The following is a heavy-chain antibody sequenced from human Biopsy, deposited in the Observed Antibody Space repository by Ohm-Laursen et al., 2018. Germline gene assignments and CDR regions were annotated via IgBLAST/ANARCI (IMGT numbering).Heavy chain of an antibody. V-gene: IGHV1-24*01. CDR3: AADINVWNVNY. J-gene: IGHJ4*02. CDR2: FALENGKT. D-gene: IGHD1-1*01. Sequence: SVKVSCKVSGYAVTEFSMHWVRQAPGKGLEWMGGFALENGKTIYAQKFQGRVTMTEDTSTDTAYMELSSLRSEDTAVYYCAADINVWNVNYWGQGTQVTVSS. CDR1: GYAVTEFS.